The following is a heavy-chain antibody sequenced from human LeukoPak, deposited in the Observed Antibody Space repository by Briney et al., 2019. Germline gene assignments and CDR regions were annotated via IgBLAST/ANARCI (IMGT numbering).Heavy chain of an antibody. D-gene: IGHD3-22*01. CDR3: ARASYSYDINGWVPFDY. Sequence: SETLSLTCTVSGGSISSSSYYWGWIRQPPGKGLEWIGSIYYSGSTYYNPSLKIRVTISVDTSKNQFSLKLSSVTAADTAVYYCARASYSYDINGWVPFDYWGQGTLVTVSS. V-gene: IGHV4-39*01. CDR2: IYYSGST. CDR1: GGSISSSSYY. J-gene: IGHJ4*02.